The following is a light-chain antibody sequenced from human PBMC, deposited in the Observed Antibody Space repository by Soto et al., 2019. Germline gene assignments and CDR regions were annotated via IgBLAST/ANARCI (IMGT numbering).Light chain of an antibody. CDR3: QQYNSYWT. Sequence: DIQMTQSPSTLSASVGDRVTITCRAIQTISSWLAWYQQKPGKVPKLLIYDASSLEIGVPSRFSGSGSGTEFTLTISSLQPDDFATYYCQQYNSYWTFGQGTKVDIK. CDR1: QTISSW. J-gene: IGKJ1*01. CDR2: DAS. V-gene: IGKV1-5*01.